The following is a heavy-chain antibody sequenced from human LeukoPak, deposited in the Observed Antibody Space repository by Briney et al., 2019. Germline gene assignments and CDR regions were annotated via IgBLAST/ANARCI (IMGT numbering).Heavy chain of an antibody. CDR1: GGSISSYY. CDR3: ARAHYYDSSGYDIIDY. J-gene: IGHJ4*02. V-gene: IGHV4-59*01. Sequence: KPSETLSLTCTVPGGSISSYYWSWIRQPPGKGLEWIGYIYYSGSTNYNPSLKGRVTISVDTSKNQFSLKLSSVTAADTAVYYCARAHYYDSSGYDIIDYWGQGTLVTVSS. D-gene: IGHD3-22*01. CDR2: IYYSGST.